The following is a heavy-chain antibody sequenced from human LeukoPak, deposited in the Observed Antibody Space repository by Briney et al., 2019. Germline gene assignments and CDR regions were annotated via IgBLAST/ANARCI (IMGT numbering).Heavy chain of an antibody. CDR3: ASLRSYSDAFDI. CDR2: IYPGDSDT. D-gene: IGHD2-21*01. Sequence: GESLKISCKGSGYSFSSYWIAWVRQMPGKGLEWMGIIYPGDSDTRYSPSFQGRVTISVDKSITTAYVQWSSLKASDTAMYYCASLRSYSDAFDIWGQGTMVTVSS. J-gene: IGHJ3*02. CDR1: GYSFSSYW. V-gene: IGHV5-51*01.